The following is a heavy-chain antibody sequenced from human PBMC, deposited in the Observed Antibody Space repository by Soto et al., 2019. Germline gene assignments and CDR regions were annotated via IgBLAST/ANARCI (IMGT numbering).Heavy chain of an antibody. D-gene: IGHD3-22*01. V-gene: IGHV3-20*04. Sequence: GGSLGLSCAASGFAVADYGMSWVRQARGKGLEWVSGINWNGGSTGYADSVKGRFTISRDNAKNSLYLQMNSLRAEDTALYYCAREYYDSSGYYSRKPYIDYWGQGT. CDR3: AREYYDSSGYYSRKPYIDY. J-gene: IGHJ4*02. CDR2: INWNGGST. CDR1: GFAVADYG.